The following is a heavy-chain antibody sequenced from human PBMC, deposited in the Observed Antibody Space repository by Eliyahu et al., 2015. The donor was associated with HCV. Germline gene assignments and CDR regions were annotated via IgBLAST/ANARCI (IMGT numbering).Heavy chain of an antibody. CDR1: GFSLSTSGVG. J-gene: IGHJ5*02. CDR2: IYWDDDK. CDR3: AHSRYYYGSGSYRMDWFDP. V-gene: IGHV2-5*02. Sequence: QITLKESGPTLVKPTQTLTLTCTFSGFSLSTSGVGVGWIRQPPGKALEWLALIYWDDDKRYSPSLKSRLTITKDTSKNQVVLTMTNMDPVDTATYYCAHSRYYYGSGSYRMDWFDPWGQGTLVTVSS. D-gene: IGHD3-10*01.